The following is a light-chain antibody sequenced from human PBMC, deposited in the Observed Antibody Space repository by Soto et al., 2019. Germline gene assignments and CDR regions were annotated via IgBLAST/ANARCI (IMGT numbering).Light chain of an antibody. J-gene: IGKJ1*01. CDR3: QQYGSAPWT. Sequence: EIVLTQSPGTLPLSPGERATLSCRASLSVASNYVAWYQQKPGQAPRLLIYAASGRATGIPDRFSGSGSGTDFTLTISRLEPEDFAVYYCQQYGSAPWTFGQGTTVEIK. CDR1: LSVASNY. V-gene: IGKV3-20*01. CDR2: AAS.